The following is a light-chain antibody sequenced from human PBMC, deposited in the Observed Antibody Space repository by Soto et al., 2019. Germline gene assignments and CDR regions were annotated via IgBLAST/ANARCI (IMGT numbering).Light chain of an antibody. CDR2: EVS. V-gene: IGLV2-8*01. CDR1: SSDVGGYNY. CDR3: SSYAGSNNLV. J-gene: IGLJ2*01. Sequence: QSALTQPPSASGSPGQSVTISCTGTSSDVGGYNYVSWYQQHPGKAPTLMIYEVSKRPSGVPDRFSGSKSGNTASLTVSGLKAEDEADYYCSSYAGSNNLVFGGGPKLTVL.